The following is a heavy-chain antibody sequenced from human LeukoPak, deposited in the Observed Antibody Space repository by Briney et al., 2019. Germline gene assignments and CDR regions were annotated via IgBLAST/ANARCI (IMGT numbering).Heavy chain of an antibody. CDR1: GFTFSSYD. D-gene: IGHD4-23*01. J-gene: IGHJ4*02. CDR3: ARDNSGNSAFFDY. V-gene: IGHV3-30-3*01. CDR2: ISYDGNNK. Sequence: PGGSLRLSCAASGFTFSSYDMHWVRQAPGKGLEWVAVISYDGNNKYYADSVKGRFTISRDNAKNTLHLQMNSLRAEDTAVCYCARDNSGNSAFFDYWGQGTLVTVSS.